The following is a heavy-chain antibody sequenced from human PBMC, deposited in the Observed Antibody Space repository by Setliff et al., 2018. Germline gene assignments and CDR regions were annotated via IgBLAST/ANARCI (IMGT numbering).Heavy chain of an antibody. J-gene: IGHJ4*02. CDR1: GGTFSSYA. CDR3: ARGYSSGWYIN. D-gene: IGHD6-19*01. V-gene: IGHV1-69*10. CDR2: IIPILGIA. Sequence: SVKVSCKASGGTFSSYAISWVRQAPGQGLEWMGGIIPILGIANYAQKFQGRVTITRDTSASTAYMELSSLRSEDTAVYYCARGYSSGWYINWGQGTLVTVSS.